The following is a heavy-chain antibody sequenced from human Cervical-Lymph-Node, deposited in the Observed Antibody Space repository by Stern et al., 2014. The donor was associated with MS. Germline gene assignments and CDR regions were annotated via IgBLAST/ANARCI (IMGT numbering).Heavy chain of an antibody. Sequence: QVQLVESGGGVVQPGRSLRLYCVASGFTFTTYGMHWVRQAPGKGLEWVAGILYAGSKKYYADSVKGRFTISRDNSKNTLYLQMSSLRAEDTAVYYCAKDRKTYYYGSGSYYNSYYFVYWGQGTLVTVSS. J-gene: IGHJ4*02. V-gene: IGHV3-30*18. CDR1: GFTFTTYG. CDR3: AKDRKTYYYGSGSYYNSYYFVY. CDR2: ILYAGSKK. D-gene: IGHD3-10*01.